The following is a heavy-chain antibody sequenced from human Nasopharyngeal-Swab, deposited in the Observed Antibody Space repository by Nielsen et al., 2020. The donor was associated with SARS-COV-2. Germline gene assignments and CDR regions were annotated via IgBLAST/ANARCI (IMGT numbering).Heavy chain of an antibody. D-gene: IGHD2-2*01. V-gene: IGHV1-46*02. CDR3: ARRGRCSGSSCDMDA. J-gene: IGHJ6*02. Sequence: ASVKVSCKASGYTFNNYYIHWVRQAPGQGLEWMGMINPGSGGTTYAQKFQGRVTMTRDTSTSTVFMDLSSLRSEDTAVYYCARRGRCSGSSCDMDAWCQGTTVTVSS. CDR2: INPGSGGT. CDR1: GYTFNNYY.